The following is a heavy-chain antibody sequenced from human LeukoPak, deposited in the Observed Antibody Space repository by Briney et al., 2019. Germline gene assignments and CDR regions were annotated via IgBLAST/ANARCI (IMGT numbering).Heavy chain of an antibody. V-gene: IGHV4-30-4*01. CDR3: ARAVVDTAMVLNNRFDP. D-gene: IGHD5-18*01. CDR2: IYYSGST. J-gene: IGHJ5*02. CDR1: GGSISSGDYY. Sequence: SETLSLTCTVSGGSISSGDYYWSWLRQPPGKGLEWIGYIYYSGSTYYHPSLTSRFTISVDTSKNQFSLKLSSVTAADTAVYYCARAVVDTAMVLNNRFDPWGQGTLVTVSS.